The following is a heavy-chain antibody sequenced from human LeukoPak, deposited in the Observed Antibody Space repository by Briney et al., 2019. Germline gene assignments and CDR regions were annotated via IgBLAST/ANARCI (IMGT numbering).Heavy chain of an antibody. Sequence: PGRPLRLSCAASGFTFSSYGMHWLRQAPGKGREGGAVIWYDGSKKYYADSVKGRFTISRDNSKNTLYLQINSLRAEDTAGYYCAKGTYYYARSGYSESYNDYWGQGTLVAVSS. CDR3: AKGTYYYARSGYSESYNDY. CDR2: IWYDGSKK. J-gene: IGHJ4*02. V-gene: IGHV3-33*06. D-gene: IGHD3-22*01. CDR1: GFTFSSYG.